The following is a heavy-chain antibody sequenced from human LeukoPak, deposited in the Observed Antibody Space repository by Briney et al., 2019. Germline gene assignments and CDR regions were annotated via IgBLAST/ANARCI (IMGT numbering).Heavy chain of an antibody. CDR3: AKVWAVAVSFDY. J-gene: IGHJ4*02. Sequence: GGSLRLSCAASGFTFSSYAMSWVRQAPGKGLEWVSAISGSGGSTYYADSVKGRFTIFRDNSKNTLYLQMNSLRAEDTAVHYCAKVWAVAVSFDYWGQGTLVTVSS. CDR1: GFTFSSYA. V-gene: IGHV3-23*01. D-gene: IGHD6-19*01. CDR2: ISGSGGST.